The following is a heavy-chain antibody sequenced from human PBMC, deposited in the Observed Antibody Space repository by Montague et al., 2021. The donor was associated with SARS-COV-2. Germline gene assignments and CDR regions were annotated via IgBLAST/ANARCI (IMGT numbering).Heavy chain of an antibody. V-gene: IGHV5-51*03. D-gene: IGHD4-17*01. CDR2: IYPGDSDT. CDR1: GYSFTSYW. J-gene: IGHJ6*02. Sequence: QSGAEVKKLGESLKISCKGSGYSFTSYWIGWVRQIPGKGLEWMGIIYPGDSDTRYSPSFQGQVTISADKSISTAYLQWSSLKASDTAMYYCARSGPHDYADYYYYGMDVWGQGTTVTVSS. CDR3: ARSGPHDYADYYYYGMDV.